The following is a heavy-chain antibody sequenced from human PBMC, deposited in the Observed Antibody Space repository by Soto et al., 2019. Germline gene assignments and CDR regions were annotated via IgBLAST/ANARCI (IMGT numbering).Heavy chain of an antibody. J-gene: IGHJ6*02. V-gene: IGHV4-34*01. CDR3: ARGRGLYCSSTSCYNTFYYYYGMDV. Sequence: SETLSLTCAVYGGSFSSYYWSWIRQPPGKGLEWIGEINHSGSTNYNPSLKSRVTISVDTSKNQFSLKLSSVTAADTAVYYCARGRGLYCSSTSCYNTFYYYYGMDVWGQGTTVTVS. CDR1: GGSFSSYY. CDR2: INHSGST. D-gene: IGHD2-2*02.